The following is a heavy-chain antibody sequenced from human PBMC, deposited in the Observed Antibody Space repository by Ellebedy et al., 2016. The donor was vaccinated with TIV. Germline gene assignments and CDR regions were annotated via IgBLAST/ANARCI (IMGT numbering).Heavy chain of an antibody. J-gene: IGHJ5*02. V-gene: IGHV3-23*01. D-gene: IGHD2-21*02. CDR1: AFTFSSNA. CDR3: ALEYCGGDCYPEPNWFDP. CDR2: ISGSGGST. Sequence: GESLKISXAASAFTFSSNAMNWVRQAPGKGLEWVSAISGSGGSTYYADSVQGRFTISRDNSKNTLYLQMNSLRAEDTAVYYCALEYCGGDCYPEPNWFDPWGQGTLVTVSS.